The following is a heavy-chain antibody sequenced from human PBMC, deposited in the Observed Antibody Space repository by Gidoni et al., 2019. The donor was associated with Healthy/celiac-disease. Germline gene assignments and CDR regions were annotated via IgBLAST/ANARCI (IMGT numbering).Heavy chain of an antibody. J-gene: IGHJ4*02. D-gene: IGHD2-15*01. CDR2: IIPIFGTA. CDR3: ARQSAYCSGGSCFDY. Sequence: QVQLVQSGAEVKNPGSSVKVSCKASRGTFSSYAISWVRQAPGQGLEWMGGIIPIFGTANYAQKFQGRVTITADKSTSTAYMELSSLRSEDTAVYYCARQSAYCSGGSCFDYWGQGTLVTVSS. CDR1: RGTFSSYA. V-gene: IGHV1-69*06.